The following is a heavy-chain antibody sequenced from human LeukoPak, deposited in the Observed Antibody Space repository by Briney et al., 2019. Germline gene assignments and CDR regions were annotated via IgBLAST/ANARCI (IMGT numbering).Heavy chain of an antibody. CDR2: ISGDGGST. D-gene: IGHD3-10*01. V-gene: IGHV3-43*02. Sequence: GGSLRLSCAASGFTLDDYAMHWVRHAPGKGLEWVSLISGDGGSTYYADSVKGRFTISRDNSKNSLYLQMNSLRTEDTALYYCAKDIVGVGFGELPYYYYYGMDVWGQGTTVTVSS. CDR3: AKDIVGVGFGELPYYYYYGMDV. CDR1: GFTLDDYA. J-gene: IGHJ6*02.